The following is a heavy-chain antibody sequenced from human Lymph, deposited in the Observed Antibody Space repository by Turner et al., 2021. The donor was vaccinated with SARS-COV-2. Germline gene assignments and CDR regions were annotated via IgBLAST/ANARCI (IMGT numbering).Heavy chain of an antibody. V-gene: IGHV3-30-3*01. CDR2: ISYDGTNK. CDR1: GFTFSSYT. Sequence: QVQLVESGGGVVQPGRSLRLSCAASGFTFSSYTMHWVRQAPGKGLEWVGVISYDGTNKYYADSVKGRFTISRDNSKNTLYLQVYSLRPEDTAVYYCARSKSGSYNSWGDYWGQGTLVTVSS. J-gene: IGHJ4*02. CDR3: ARSKSGSYNSWGDY. D-gene: IGHD1-26*01.